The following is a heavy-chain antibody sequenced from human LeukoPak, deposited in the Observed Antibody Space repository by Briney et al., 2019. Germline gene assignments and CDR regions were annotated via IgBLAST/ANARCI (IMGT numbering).Heavy chain of an antibody. J-gene: IGHJ4*02. Sequence: PSETLSLTCTVSGGSISSSSYYWGWIRQPPGKGLEWIGSIYYSGSTYYNPYLKSRVTISVDTSKNQFSLKLSSVTAADTAVYYCARRDGYSSGWYDTYFDYWGQGTLVTVSS. CDR3: ARRDGYSSGWYDTYFDY. D-gene: IGHD6-19*01. CDR2: IYYSGST. CDR1: GGSISSSSYY. V-gene: IGHV4-39*01.